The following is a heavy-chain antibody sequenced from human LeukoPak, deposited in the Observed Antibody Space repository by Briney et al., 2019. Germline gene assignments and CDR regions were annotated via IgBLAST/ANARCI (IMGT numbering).Heavy chain of an antibody. V-gene: IGHV3-23*01. CDR2: ITRGLTT. D-gene: IGHD1-26*01. J-gene: IGHJ4*02. CDR1: RFTFVTYA. CDR3: VKDYPDLTPHTTTLGPFFDD. Sequence: GWALTLSCASSRFTFVTYARNWLRQAPGKGLEGVSAITRGLTTHYADSVKRRCTIPIDNSKNTVYLQLYSQRNEEKDLYFCVKDYPDLTPHTTTLGPFFDDWGPGTLVTVSS.